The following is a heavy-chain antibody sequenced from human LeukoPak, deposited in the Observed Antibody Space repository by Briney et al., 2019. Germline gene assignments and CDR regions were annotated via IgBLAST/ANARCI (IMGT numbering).Heavy chain of an antibody. V-gene: IGHV3-33*01. CDR1: GFTYSSYG. J-gene: IGHJ6*03. D-gene: IGHD1-26*01. Sequence: GRSLRLSCAASGFTYSSYGMHWVRQAPGKGLEWVAVIWYDGSNKYYADSVKGRFTISRDNSKNTLYLQMNSLRAEDTAVYYCARDKGGSYYYYMDVWGKGTTVTVSS. CDR2: IWYDGSNK. CDR3: ARDKGGSYYYYMDV.